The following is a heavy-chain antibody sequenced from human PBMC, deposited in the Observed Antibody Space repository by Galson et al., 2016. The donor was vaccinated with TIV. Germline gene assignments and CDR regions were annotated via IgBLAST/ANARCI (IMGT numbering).Heavy chain of an antibody. CDR1: GFTFSTYG. CDR3: GKDGARGFPASYGMYL. J-gene: IGHJ6*02. Sequence: SLRLSCAASGFTFSTYGMHWVRQAPGKGLEWVAGISNGGTNREYADSVKGRFTISRDNSKNTLFLQMNSLRTEDTALYYCGKDGARGFPASYGMYLWGQGTTVTVSS. V-gene: IGHV3-30*18. CDR2: ISNGGTNR. D-gene: IGHD3-10*01.